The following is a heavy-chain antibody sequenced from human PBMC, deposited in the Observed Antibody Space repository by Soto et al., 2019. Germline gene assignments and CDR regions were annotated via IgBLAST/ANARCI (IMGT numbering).Heavy chain of an antibody. CDR3: ARDGGRHSGGIDY. CDR1: GGTFSSYS. V-gene: IGHV1-69*01. J-gene: IGHJ4*02. CDR2: IIPIFGTA. Sequence: QVQLVQSGAEVKKPGSSVKVSCKASGGTFSSYSINWVRQAPGRGLEWMGEIIPIFGTANYAQKFQGRVTITADESTSTAYTELSSLRSEDTAVYYCARDGGRHSGGIDYWGQGTLVTVSS. D-gene: IGHD1-26*01.